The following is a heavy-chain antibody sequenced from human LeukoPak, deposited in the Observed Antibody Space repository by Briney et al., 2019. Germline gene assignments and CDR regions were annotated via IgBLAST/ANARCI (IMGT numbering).Heavy chain of an antibody. Sequence: SETLSLTCAVSGGSISSYYWSWIRQPPGKGLEWIGRIYNSGSTNYNPSLKSRVTISVDTSKNQLSLQLSSVTAADAAVYYCARDQRWLQFFDFGDWGQGTLVTVAS. J-gene: IGHJ4*02. CDR2: IYNSGST. CDR3: ARDQRWLQFFDFGD. V-gene: IGHV4-4*07. D-gene: IGHD5-24*01. CDR1: GGSISSYY.